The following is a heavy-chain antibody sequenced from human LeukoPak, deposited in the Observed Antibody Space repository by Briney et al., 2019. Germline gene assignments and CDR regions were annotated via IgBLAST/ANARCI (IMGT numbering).Heavy chain of an antibody. CDR1: GYSISSGYY. J-gene: IGHJ6*03. CDR2: IYHSGST. Sequence: PSETLSLTCTVSGYSISSGYYWGWIRRPPGKGLEWIGSIYHSGSTYYNPSLKSRVTISVDTSKNQFSLKLSSVTAADTAVYYCARVDSSSSGVGYYYYYMDVWGKGTTVTVSS. D-gene: IGHD6-6*01. V-gene: IGHV4-38-2*02. CDR3: ARVDSSSSGVGYYYYYMDV.